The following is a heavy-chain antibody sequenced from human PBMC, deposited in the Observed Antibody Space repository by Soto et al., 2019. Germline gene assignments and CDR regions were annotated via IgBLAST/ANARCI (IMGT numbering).Heavy chain of an antibody. V-gene: IGHV3-23*01. D-gene: IGHD6-19*01. CDR1: GFTFSSYA. CDR3: AKENSGGWYFLDY. J-gene: IGHJ4*02. CDR2: ISGSDGST. Sequence: PGGSLRLSCAASGFTFSSYAMSWVRQAPGKGLEWVSTISGSDGSTYYADSVKGRFTISRDNSKNTLYLQMNSLRAEDTAVYYGAKENSGGWYFLDYGGQGTLVTVPS.